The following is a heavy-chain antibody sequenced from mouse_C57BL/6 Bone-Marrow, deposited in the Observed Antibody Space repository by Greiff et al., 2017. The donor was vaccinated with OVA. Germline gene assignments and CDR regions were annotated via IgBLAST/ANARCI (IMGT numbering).Heavy chain of an antibody. V-gene: IGHV1-59*01. J-gene: IGHJ2*01. CDR2: IDPSDSYT. Sequence: QVQLQQPGAELVRPGTSVKLSCKASGYTFTSYWMHWVKQRPGQGLEWIGVIDPSDSYTNYNQKFKGKATLTVDTSSSTAYMQLSSLTSEVAAGYYCARSPGVGYWGQGTTLTVSS. CDR1: GYTFTSYW. CDR3: ARSPGVGY.